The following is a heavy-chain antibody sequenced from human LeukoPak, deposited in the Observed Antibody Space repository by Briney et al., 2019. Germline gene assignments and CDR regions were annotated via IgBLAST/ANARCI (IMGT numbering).Heavy chain of an antibody. CDR2: INPNSGGT. J-gene: IGHJ5*02. CDR1: GYTFTGYY. CDR3: ASCITMVRGVENWFDP. V-gene: IGHV1-2*02. D-gene: IGHD3-10*01. Sequence: ASVKVSFKASGYTFTGYYMHWVRQAPGQGLEWMGWINPNSGGTNYAQKFQGRVTMTRDTSISTAYMELSRLRSDDTAVYYCASCITMVRGVENWFDPWGQGTLVIVSS.